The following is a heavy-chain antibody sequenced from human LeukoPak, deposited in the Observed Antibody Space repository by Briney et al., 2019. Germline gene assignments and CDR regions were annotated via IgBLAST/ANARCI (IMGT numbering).Heavy chain of an antibody. CDR2: IIPIFGTA. D-gene: IGHD3-10*01. Sequence: SVKVSCKASGGTFSSYAISWVRQAPGQGLEWMGGIIPIFGTANYAQKFQGRVTITADESTSTAYMELSSLRSEDTAVYYCARVLLSYYYYYYMDVWGKGTTVTISS. V-gene: IGHV1-69*13. CDR3: ARVLLSYYYYYYMDV. J-gene: IGHJ6*03. CDR1: GGTFSSYA.